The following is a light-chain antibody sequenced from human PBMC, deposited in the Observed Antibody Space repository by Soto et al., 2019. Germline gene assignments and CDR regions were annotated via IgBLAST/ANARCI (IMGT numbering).Light chain of an antibody. V-gene: IGKV2D-29*01. CDR3: MQSIQVPPIT. CDR2: EVF. Sequence: DIVMTQTPLSLSVTPGQPASISCKSSQSLLHSDGKTYLYWYLQKSGQPPQLLIYEVFNRFSGVPDRFSGSGSGTDFTLKISRVEAEDVGVYYCMQSIQVPPITFGQGTRLEIK. J-gene: IGKJ5*01. CDR1: QSLLHSDGKTY.